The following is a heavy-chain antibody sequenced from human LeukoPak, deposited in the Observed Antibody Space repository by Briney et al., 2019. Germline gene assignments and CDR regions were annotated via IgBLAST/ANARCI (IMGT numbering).Heavy chain of an antibody. CDR3: AHLLGDSFGYGFDY. CDR1: GGSMSYYYWT. V-gene: IGHV2-5*02. D-gene: IGHD5-18*01. J-gene: IGHJ4*02. CDR2: IYWDDDK. Sequence: TLSLTCTVSGGSMSYYYWTWIRQTPGKGLEWLALIYWDDDKRYSPSLKSRLTITKDTSKNQVVLTVTNMDPVDTATYYCAHLLGDSFGYGFDYWGQGTLVTVSS.